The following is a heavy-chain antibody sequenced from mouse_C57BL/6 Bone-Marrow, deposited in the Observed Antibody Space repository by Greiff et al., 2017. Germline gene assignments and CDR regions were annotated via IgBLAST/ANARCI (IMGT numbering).Heavy chain of an antibody. D-gene: IGHD1-1*01. Sequence: VKLQQPGAELVKPGASVQMSCKASGYTFTSYWITWVKQRPGQGLEWLGDICPGSGSTNYNEKFKSKATLTLDTSSSTADMKLSSLTSEDSAGYYCARTGYYGSSWYFDVWGTGTTVTVSS. J-gene: IGHJ1*03. CDR1: GYTFTSYW. CDR3: ARTGYYGSSWYFDV. CDR2: ICPGSGST. V-gene: IGHV1-55*01.